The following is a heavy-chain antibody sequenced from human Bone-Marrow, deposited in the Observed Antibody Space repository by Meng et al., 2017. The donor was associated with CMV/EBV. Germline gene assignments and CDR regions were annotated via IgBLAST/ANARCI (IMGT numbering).Heavy chain of an antibody. CDR1: GYTFTGYY. J-gene: IGHJ6*02. D-gene: IGHD6-19*01. Sequence: ASVKVSCKASGYTFTGYYMHWVRQAPGQGLEWMGWINPNSGGTNYAQKFQGRVTMTRDTSISRAYMELSRLRSDDTAVYYCAVAVAGYYYYGMDVWGQGTTVTVSS. CDR3: AVAVAGYYYYGMDV. CDR2: INPNSGGT. V-gene: IGHV1-2*02.